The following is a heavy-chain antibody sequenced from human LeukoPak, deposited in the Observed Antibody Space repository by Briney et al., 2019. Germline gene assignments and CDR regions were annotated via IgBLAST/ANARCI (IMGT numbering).Heavy chain of an antibody. CDR3: ASAVAGAIDY. D-gene: IGHD6-19*01. J-gene: IGHJ4*02. CDR2: VDPEDGKT. V-gene: IGHV1-69-2*01. CDR1: GYTFTDYY. Sequence: ATVKTSCKTSGYTFTDYYIHWVQQAPGKGLEWMGRVDPEDGKTSFAGKFQGRVTINADTSADTAYMELRNLTSEDTAIYYCASAVAGAIDYWGQGTLVTVSS.